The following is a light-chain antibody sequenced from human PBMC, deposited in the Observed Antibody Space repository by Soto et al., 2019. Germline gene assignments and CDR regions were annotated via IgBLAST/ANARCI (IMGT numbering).Light chain of an antibody. CDR1: QDITSY. Sequence: DIQMTQSPSSLSASVGDRVTITCQASQDITSYLNWYQHKPGKAPKLLIYDASILEAGVPPRFSGSGSGTDFTLYISSLQPEDVETYYCQHCDYRPIFGLGTTVHFK. J-gene: IGKJ3*01. CDR2: DAS. V-gene: IGKV1-33*01. CDR3: QHCDYRPI.